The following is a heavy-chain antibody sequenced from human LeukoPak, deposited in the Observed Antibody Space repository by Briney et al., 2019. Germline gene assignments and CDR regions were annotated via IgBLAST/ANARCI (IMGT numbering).Heavy chain of an antibody. CDR1: GYTLTELS. D-gene: IGHD1-1*01. J-gene: IGHJ4*02. CDR3: ATDGNGWNYFDY. V-gene: IGHV1-24*01. CDR2: FDPEDGET. Sequence: ASVKVSCKVSGYTLTELSMHWARQAPGKGLEWMGGFDPEDGETIYAQKFQGRVTMTEDTSTDTAYMELSSLRSEDTAVYYCATDGNGWNYFDYWGQGTLVTVSS.